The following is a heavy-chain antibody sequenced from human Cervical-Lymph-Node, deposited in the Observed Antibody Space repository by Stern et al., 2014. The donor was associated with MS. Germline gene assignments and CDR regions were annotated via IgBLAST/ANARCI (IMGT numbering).Heavy chain of an antibody. CDR3: ARILYDGAYRGDY. CDR2: IFSKDER. D-gene: IGHD3-10*01. CDR1: GFSLSNGRMG. J-gene: IGHJ4*02. V-gene: IGHV2-26*01. Sequence: QVTLRESGPVLVKPTETLMLTCTVSGFSLSNGRMGVSWIRQPPGKALEWLAHIFSKDERSYSTSLKSRLTISKDTSRSQVVLTMTNMDPVDTATYFCARILYDGAYRGDYWGQGILVTVSS.